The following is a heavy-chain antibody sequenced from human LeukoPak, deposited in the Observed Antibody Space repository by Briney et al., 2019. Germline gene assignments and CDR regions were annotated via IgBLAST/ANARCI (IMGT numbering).Heavy chain of an antibody. V-gene: IGHV1-2*02. D-gene: IGHD6-6*01. CDR1: GYTFTGYY. J-gene: IGHJ5*02. CDR2: INPNSGGT. CDR3: ARARRVSPHWFDP. Sequence: ASVKVSCKASGYTFTGYYMHWVRQAPGQRLEWMGWINPNSGGTNYAQKFQGRVTMTRDTSISTAYVELSRLRSDDTAVYYCARARRVSPHWFDPWGQGTLVTVSS.